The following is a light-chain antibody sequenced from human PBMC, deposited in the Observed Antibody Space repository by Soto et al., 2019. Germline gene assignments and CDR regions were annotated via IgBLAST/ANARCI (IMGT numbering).Light chain of an antibody. CDR1: SSDVGGYNY. Sequence: QSALTQPPSASGSPGQSVTISCTGTSSDVGGYNYVSWYQQHPSKAPKLMIYEFSKRPSGVPDRFSGSKSGNTASLTVSGLQAEDEADYYCSSYAGSSNPVIFGGGTKLTVL. J-gene: IGLJ2*01. CDR3: SSYAGSSNPVI. CDR2: EFS. V-gene: IGLV2-8*01.